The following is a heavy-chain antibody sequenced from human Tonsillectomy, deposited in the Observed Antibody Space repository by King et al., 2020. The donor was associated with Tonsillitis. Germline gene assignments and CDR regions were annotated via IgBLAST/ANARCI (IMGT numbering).Heavy chain of an antibody. J-gene: IGHJ2*01. Sequence: VQLVESGGGLVQPGGSLRLSCAASGFNFNDFGMTWVRQAPGKGLEWVSFIYSGAGSTSYGDSVKGRLTISRDNSKSTLYLQMDSLRVEDTAVYYCARDSGDEVYFDLWGRGNLVTVSS. CDR1: GFNFNDFG. CDR2: IYSGAGST. V-gene: IGHV3-23*03. CDR3: ARDSGDEVYFDL. D-gene: IGHD3-10*01.